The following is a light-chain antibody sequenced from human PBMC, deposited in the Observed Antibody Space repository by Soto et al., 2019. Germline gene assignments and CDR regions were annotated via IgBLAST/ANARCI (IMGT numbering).Light chain of an antibody. CDR2: TSS. J-gene: IGKJ4*01. CDR1: QGIGNY. V-gene: IGKV1-27*01. CDR3: QKHNGAPLT. Sequence: DIQMTQSPSSLSAFVGDRVTITCRASQGIGNYLSWYQQKPGKVPKLLIYTSSTLQSGVPSRFSGSGSGTDFTLTISSLQPEDVATYYCQKHNGAPLTFGGGTKVEIK.